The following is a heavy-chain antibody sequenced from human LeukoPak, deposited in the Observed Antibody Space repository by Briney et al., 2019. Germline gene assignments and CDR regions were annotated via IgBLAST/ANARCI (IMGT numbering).Heavy chain of an antibody. CDR1: GGSISSSSYY. Sequence: SETLSLTCTVSGGSISSSSYYWGWIRQPPGKGLEWIGSIYYSGSTYYNPSLKSRVTISVDTSKNQFSLKLSSVTAADTAVYYCARQNIIVATIENWFDPWGQGTLVTVSS. CDR3: ARQNIIVATIENWFDP. D-gene: IGHD5-12*01. J-gene: IGHJ5*02. V-gene: IGHV4-39*01. CDR2: IYYSGST.